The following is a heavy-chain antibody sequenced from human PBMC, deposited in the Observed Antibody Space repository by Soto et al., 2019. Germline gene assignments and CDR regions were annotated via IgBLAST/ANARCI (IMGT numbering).Heavy chain of an antibody. CDR3: TRGIASSSLVTFDV. V-gene: IGHV3-21*01. J-gene: IGHJ3*01. CDR1: GFTFSRYI. Sequence: LRLSCAASGFTFSRYIMHWVRQAPGQGLEWIATISSTSTNIYYADSVKGRITIARDNPKNSLSLQMYSLRREDTAVYYCTRGIASSSLVTFDVWGQGTMVTVSS. CDR2: ISSTSTNI. D-gene: IGHD2-21*01.